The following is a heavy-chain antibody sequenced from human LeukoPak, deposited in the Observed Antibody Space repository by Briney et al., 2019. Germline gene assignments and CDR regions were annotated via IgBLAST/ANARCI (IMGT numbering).Heavy chain of an antibody. Sequence: GGSLRLSGAASGFTFSSYSMNWVRQAPGKGLDCVSYISSISTTIYYAYSVKGRFTISRDNAKNSLYLQMNSLRAEDTAVYYCARNFHRRLYDSSGYYPYWGQGTLVTVSS. CDR1: GFTFSSYS. CDR3: ARNFHRRLYDSSGYYPY. J-gene: IGHJ4*02. D-gene: IGHD3-22*01. CDR2: ISSISTTI. V-gene: IGHV3-48*01.